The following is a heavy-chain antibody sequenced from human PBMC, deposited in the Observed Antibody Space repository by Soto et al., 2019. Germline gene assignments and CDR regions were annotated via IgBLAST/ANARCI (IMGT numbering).Heavy chain of an antibody. Sequence: GGSLRLSCAASGFTFSSYGMHWVRQAPGKGLEWVAVISYDGSNKYYADSVKGRFTISRDNSKNTLYLQMNSLRAEDTAVYYCAKDLYDSSGYSRTLQLCFDYWGQGTLVTVSS. D-gene: IGHD3-22*01. CDR3: AKDLYDSSGYSRTLQLCFDY. CDR2: ISYDGSNK. V-gene: IGHV3-30*18. CDR1: GFTFSSYG. J-gene: IGHJ4*02.